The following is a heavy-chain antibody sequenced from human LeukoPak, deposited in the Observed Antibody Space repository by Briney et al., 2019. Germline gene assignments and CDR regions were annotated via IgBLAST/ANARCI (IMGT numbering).Heavy chain of an antibody. CDR3: ARDGQQWPVHEDFQH. D-gene: IGHD6-19*01. V-gene: IGHV3-21*01. CDR1: GFTFSSYS. CDR2: ISSSSSYI. J-gene: IGHJ1*01. Sequence: PGGSLRLSCAASGFTFSSYSMNWVRQAPGKGLEWVSSISSSSSYIYYADSVKGRFTISRDNAKNSLYLQMNSLRAEDTAVYYCARDGQQWPVHEDFQHWGQGTLVTVSS.